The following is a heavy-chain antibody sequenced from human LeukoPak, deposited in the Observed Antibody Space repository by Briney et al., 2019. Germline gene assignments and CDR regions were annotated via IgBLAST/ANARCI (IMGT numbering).Heavy chain of an antibody. J-gene: IGHJ6*02. CDR3: ARENVNRGSSWGYDYFGMDV. CDR2: MNPYSGIT. CDR1: GYTFSGNY. Sequence: GASVNVSCKASGYTFSGNYIQWVRQAPGQGLEWMGWMNPYSGITGYPQKFQGRVTMTRDTSISTAYMELSSLTSEDTAVYFCARENVNRGSSWGYDYFGMDVWGQGTAVTVSS. V-gene: IGHV1-8*02. D-gene: IGHD6-13*01.